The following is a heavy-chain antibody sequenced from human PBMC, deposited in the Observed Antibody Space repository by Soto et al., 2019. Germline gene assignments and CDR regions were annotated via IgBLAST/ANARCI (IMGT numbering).Heavy chain of an antibody. Sequence: PLGTLSLTCAFYCGAFRGYYWGWVPQPPREGLEWIGYIYYSGSTNYNPSLKSRVTISVDTSKNQFSLKLSSVTAADTAVYYCARGRPFTWKPDYYYGMDVWGQRTTVTFSS. D-gene: IGHD1-1*01. J-gene: IGHJ6*02. CDR2: IYYSGST. CDR3: ARGRPFTWKPDYYYGMDV. V-gene: IGHV4-59*01. CDR1: CGAFRGYY.